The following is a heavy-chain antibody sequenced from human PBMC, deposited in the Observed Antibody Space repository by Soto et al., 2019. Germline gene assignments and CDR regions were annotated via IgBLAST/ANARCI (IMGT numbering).Heavy chain of an antibody. Sequence: QITLKESGPTLVKPTQTLTLTCTFSGFSLSTSGVGVGWIRQPPGKALEWLALIYWDDDKRYSPSLKSRLTITEDTSKNQVVLTMTNMDPVDTATYYCAHRRAGYCSGGSCYSPYYFDYCGQGTLVTVSS. D-gene: IGHD2-15*01. CDR3: AHRRAGYCSGGSCYSPYYFDY. J-gene: IGHJ4*02. CDR1: GFSLSTSGVG. CDR2: IYWDDDK. V-gene: IGHV2-5*02.